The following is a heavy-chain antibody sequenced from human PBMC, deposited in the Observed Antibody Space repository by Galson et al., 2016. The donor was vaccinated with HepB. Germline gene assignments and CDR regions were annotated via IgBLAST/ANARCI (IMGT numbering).Heavy chain of an antibody. CDR2: IYHTEST. CDR1: GASISGTEYY. D-gene: IGHD2-21*01. V-gene: IGHV4-39*01. J-gene: IGHJ6*03. Sequence: ETLSLTCSVSGASISGTEYYWGWIHQPPGRGLEWIGSIYHTESTYYNPSLESRVTISMDTSKNQLSLRLNSVPAADTGVYYCATGIVVAGKMYYYYMDVWGKGTPVTVSS. CDR3: ATGIVVAGKMYYYYMDV.